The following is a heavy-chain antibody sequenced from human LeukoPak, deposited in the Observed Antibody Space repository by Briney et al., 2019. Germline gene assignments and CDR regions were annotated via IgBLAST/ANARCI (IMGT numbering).Heavy chain of an antibody. D-gene: IGHD6-13*01. CDR1: GGSISSYY. CDR3: ARDHYRGRIAAAGKGYYYGMDV. V-gene: IGHV4-59*01. Sequence: PSETLSLTCTVSGGSISSYYWSWIREPPGKGLEWIGDIYYSGSTNYNPSLKSRVTISVDTSKNQFSLKLSSVTAADTAVYYCARDHYRGRIAAAGKGYYYGMDVWGQGTTVTVSS. J-gene: IGHJ6*02. CDR2: IYYSGST.